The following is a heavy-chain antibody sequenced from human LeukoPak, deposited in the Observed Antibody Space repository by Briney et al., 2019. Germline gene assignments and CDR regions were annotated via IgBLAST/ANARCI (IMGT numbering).Heavy chain of an antibody. D-gene: IGHD4-17*01. J-gene: IGHJ4*02. CDR2: IRSKAYGGTT. CDR3: TRDLGNEYGDYGSRY. Sequence: GGSLRLSCTASGFTFGDYAMSWVRQAPGKGLEWVGFIRSKAYGGTTEYAAFVKGRFTISRDDSRSIAYLQMNSLKTEDTAVYYCTRDLGNEYGDYGSRYWGQGTQVTVSS. V-gene: IGHV3-49*04. CDR1: GFTFGDYA.